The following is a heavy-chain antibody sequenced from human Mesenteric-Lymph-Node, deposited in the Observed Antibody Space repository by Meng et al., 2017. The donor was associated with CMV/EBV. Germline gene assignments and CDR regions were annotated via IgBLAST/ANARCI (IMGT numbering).Heavy chain of an antibody. J-gene: IGHJ5*02. Sequence: YGGSFSGYYWSWIRQPPGKGLEWIGDINHSGSTNYNPSLKSRVTISVDTSKNQFSLKLSSVTAADTAVYYCARSYDFWSGHLGWFDPWGQGTLVTVSS. D-gene: IGHD3-3*01. V-gene: IGHV4-34*01. CDR3: ARSYDFWSGHLGWFDP. CDR1: GGSFSGYY. CDR2: INHSGST.